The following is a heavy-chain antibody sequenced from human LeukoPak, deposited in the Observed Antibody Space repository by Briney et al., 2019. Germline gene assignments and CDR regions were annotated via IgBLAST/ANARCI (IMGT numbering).Heavy chain of an antibody. CDR3: AKDLRPYGGRLDWFDP. V-gene: IGHV3-30*18. J-gene: IGHJ5*02. CDR1: GFTFSSYW. CDR2: ISYDGSNK. Sequence: GGSLRLSCAASGFTFSSYWMTWVRQAPGKGLEWVAVISYDGSNKYYADSVKGRFTISRDNSKNTLYLQMNSLRAEDTAVYYCAKDLRPYGGRLDWFDPWGQGTLVTVSS. D-gene: IGHD4-17*01.